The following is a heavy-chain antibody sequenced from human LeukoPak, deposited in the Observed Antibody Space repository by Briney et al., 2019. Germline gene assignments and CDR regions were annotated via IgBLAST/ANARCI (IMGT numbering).Heavy chain of an antibody. CDR2: IWSDGTTK. J-gene: IGHJ3*01. CDR1: GFTFSNYG. D-gene: IGHD3-16*01. Sequence: GGSLRLSCAASGFTFSNYGMHWVRQAPGKGLEWVAVIWSDGTTKNYADSVKGRFTISRDNSKNTLYLQMNSLRAEDTAVYYCARYYDGTGYFDSFDVWGQGTLVSVSS. CDR3: ARYYDGTGYFDSFDV. V-gene: IGHV3-33*01.